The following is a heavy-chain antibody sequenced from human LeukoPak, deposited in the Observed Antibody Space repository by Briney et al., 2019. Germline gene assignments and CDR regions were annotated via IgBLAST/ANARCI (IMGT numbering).Heavy chain of an antibody. D-gene: IGHD5-24*01. Sequence: GGSLRLSCAASGFTFSSYAMHWVRQAPGKGLEWVAVISYDGSNKYYADSVKGRLTVSRDNAKNTLYLEMNRLRAEDTAVYYCARDNAYMLDYWGQGTQVTVSS. J-gene: IGHJ4*02. CDR2: ISYDGSNK. CDR1: GFTFSSYA. CDR3: ARDNAYMLDY. V-gene: IGHV3-30-3*01.